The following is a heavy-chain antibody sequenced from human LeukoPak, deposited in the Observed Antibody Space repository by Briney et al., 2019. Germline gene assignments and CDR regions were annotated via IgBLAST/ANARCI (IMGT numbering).Heavy chain of an antibody. V-gene: IGHV4-59*01. CDR3: ARAVFSYCSGGTCPYFDY. Sequence: KPSETLSLTCTVSGGSISSYYWSWIRQPPGKGLEWIGYIYYSGSTNYNPSLKSRVTISVDTSKNQISLRLSSATAADTAVYYCARAVFSYCSGGTCPYFDYWGQGTLVTVSS. CDR1: GGSISSYY. D-gene: IGHD2-15*01. CDR2: IYYSGST. J-gene: IGHJ4*02.